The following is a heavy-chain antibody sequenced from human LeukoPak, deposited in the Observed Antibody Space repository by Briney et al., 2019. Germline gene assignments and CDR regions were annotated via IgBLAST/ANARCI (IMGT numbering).Heavy chain of an antibody. Sequence: PGGSLRLSCAASGFTFSGSAMHWVRQASGKGLEWVGRIRSKANSYATAYAASVKGRFTISRDDSKNTAYLQMNSLKTEDTAVYYCTRFTIELGGIAAAGKDYWGQGTLVTVSS. V-gene: IGHV3-73*01. CDR2: IRSKANSYAT. D-gene: IGHD6-13*01. CDR1: GFTFSGSA. J-gene: IGHJ4*02. CDR3: TRFTIELGGIAAAGKDY.